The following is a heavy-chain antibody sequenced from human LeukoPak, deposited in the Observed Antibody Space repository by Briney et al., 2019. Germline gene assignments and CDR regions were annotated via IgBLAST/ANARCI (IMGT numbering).Heavy chain of an antibody. D-gene: IGHD2-2*01. V-gene: IGHV3-7*01. CDR1: GFMFSSYW. CDR3: AREGGYYCSSTSCYGRYFDY. Sequence: PGGSLRLSCAASGFMFSSYWMSWVRQAPGKGLEWVADIKEDGSEKSYVDSVKGRFTISRDNAKNSLYLQMNRLRVEDTAVYYCAREGGYYCSSTSCYGRYFDYWGQGTLVTVSS. CDR2: IKEDGSEK. J-gene: IGHJ4*02.